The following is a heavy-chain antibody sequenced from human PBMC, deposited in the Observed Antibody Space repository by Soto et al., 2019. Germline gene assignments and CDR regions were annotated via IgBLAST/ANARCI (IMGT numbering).Heavy chain of an antibody. D-gene: IGHD3-16*01. V-gene: IGHV3-30*18. CDR1: GFAFSSYT. J-gene: IGHJ6*02. Sequence: GGSLRLSCEASGFAFSSYTMHWVRQAPGKGLEWVGVISYDGNYIYYADSVKGRFTISRDNSKNTLYVQVNSLRPEDTAVYYCAKGILSATIGPYAMDVWGQGTTVTVSS. CDR2: ISYDGNYI. CDR3: AKGILSATIGPYAMDV.